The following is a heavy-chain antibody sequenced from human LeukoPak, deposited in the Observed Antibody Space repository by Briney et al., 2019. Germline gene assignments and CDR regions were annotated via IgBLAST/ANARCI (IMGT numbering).Heavy chain of an antibody. Sequence: PSETLSVTCTVSGGSVSTYYWNWIRQPPGKGLEWIGCSFYSGSTNYNPSLKSRVTILVDTSKNQFSLKLTSVTAADTAVYYCARGVSSSTWYILWGQGTLVTVSS. J-gene: IGHJ4*02. D-gene: IGHD6-13*01. V-gene: IGHV4-59*02. CDR1: GGSVSTYY. CDR2: SFYSGST. CDR3: ARGVSSSTWYIL.